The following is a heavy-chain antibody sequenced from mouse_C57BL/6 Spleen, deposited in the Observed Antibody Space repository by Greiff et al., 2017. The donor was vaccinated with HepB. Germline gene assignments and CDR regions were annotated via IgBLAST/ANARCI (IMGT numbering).Heavy chain of an antibody. D-gene: IGHD2-5*01. CDR3: ARRPPYYSNYKYFDV. J-gene: IGHJ1*03. CDR1: GYTFTSYW. Sequence: VQLQQPGAELVKPGASVKLSCKASGYTFTSYWMHWVKQRPGQGLEWIGMIHPNSGSTNYNEKFKSKATLTVDKSSSTAYMQLSSLTSEDSAVYYCARRPPYYSNYKYFDVWGTGTTVTVSS. CDR2: IHPNSGST. V-gene: IGHV1-64*01.